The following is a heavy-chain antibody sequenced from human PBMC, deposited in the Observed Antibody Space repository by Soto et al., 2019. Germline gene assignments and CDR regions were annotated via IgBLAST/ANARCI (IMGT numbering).Heavy chain of an antibody. D-gene: IGHD3-3*01. CDR2: IYYSGST. CDR1: GGSISSSSYY. J-gene: IGHJ4*02. CDR3: ARRVGSYDFWSGYDY. Sequence: SETLSLTCTVSGGSISSSSYYWGWIRQPPGKGLEWIGSIYYSGSTYYNPSLKSRVTISVDTSKNQFSLKLSSVTAADTAVYYCARRVGSYDFWSGYDYWGQGTLVTVSS. V-gene: IGHV4-39*01.